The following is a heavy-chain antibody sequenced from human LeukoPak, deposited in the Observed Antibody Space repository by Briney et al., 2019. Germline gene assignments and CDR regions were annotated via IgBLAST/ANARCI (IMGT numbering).Heavy chain of an antibody. Sequence: GGSLRLSCAASGFSFSSYAMSWVRQAPGKGLEWVSDISGTGVSTYYAHSVKGRFTIPRDNSKNTVYLQIDSPRAEGTALYYCTKDSSGYYHAWYYFDYWGQGSLVTVSS. J-gene: IGHJ4*02. CDR3: TKDSSGYYHAWYYFDY. CDR1: GFSFSSYA. CDR2: ISGTGVST. D-gene: IGHD3-22*01. V-gene: IGHV3-23*01.